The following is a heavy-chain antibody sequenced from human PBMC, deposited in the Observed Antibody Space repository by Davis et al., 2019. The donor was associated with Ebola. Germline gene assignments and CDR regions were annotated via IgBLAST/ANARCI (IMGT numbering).Heavy chain of an antibody. CDR2: IVPIFGSS. D-gene: IGHD3-22*01. CDR1: GGTFSNSG. Sequence: SVKVSCKASGGTFSNSGVTWVRQAPGQGLECMGGIVPIFGSSKSAQKFQGRVTFTADDSTSTVYMELSSLTSEDTAVYYCARDRDFYDNSGYDASLAFDIWGQGTVVTASS. CDR3: ARDRDFYDNSGYDASLAFDI. V-gene: IGHV1-69*13. J-gene: IGHJ3*02.